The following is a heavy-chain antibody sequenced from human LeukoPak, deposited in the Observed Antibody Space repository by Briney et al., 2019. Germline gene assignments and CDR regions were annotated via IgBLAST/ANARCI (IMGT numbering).Heavy chain of an antibody. J-gene: IGHJ4*02. CDR1: GGSISSSSYY. CDR2: IYYSGST. CDR3: AREALYDYVWGSYRYGLSYFDY. D-gene: IGHD3-16*02. V-gene: IGHV4-39*07. Sequence: SETLSLTCTVSGGSISSSSYYWGWIRQPPGKGLEWIGSIYYSGSTYYNPSLKSRVTISVDTSKNQFSLKLSSVTAADTAVYYCAREALYDYVWGSYRYGLSYFDYWGQGTLVTVSS.